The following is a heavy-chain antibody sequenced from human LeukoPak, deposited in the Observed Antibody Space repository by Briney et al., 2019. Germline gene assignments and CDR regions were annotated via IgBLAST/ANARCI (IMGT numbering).Heavy chain of an antibody. CDR1: GFTFSSYG. CDR2: ISSGGST. CDR3: ARGSTVYFYFDY. Sequence: GRSLRLSCAASGFTFSSYGMSWVRQAPGKGLEWVSVISSGGSTYYADSVKGRFTISRDNSKNTLYLQMNSLRAEDTAVYYCARGSTVYFYFDYWGQGTLVTVSS. J-gene: IGHJ4*02. D-gene: IGHD2/OR15-2a*01. V-gene: IGHV3-66*01.